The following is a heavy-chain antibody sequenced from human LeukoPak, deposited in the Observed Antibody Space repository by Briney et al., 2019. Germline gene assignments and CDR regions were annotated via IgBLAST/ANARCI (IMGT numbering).Heavy chain of an antibody. CDR2: ISSSSSYI. CDR3: VRGDNRDQ. CDR1: GFTFSSYS. J-gene: IGHJ4*02. Sequence: PGGSLRLSCAASGFTFSSYSMNWVRQAPGKGLEWVSSISSSSSYIYYADSVKGRFTISRDNAENSLYLDMNNLGAEDTAVYFCVRGDNRDQWGQGTLVTVS. D-gene: IGHD2-2*01. V-gene: IGHV3-21*01.